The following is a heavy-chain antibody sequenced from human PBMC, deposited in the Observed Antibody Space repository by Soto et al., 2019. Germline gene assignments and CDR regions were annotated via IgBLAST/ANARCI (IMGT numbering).Heavy chain of an antibody. CDR3: ARIRLVVDAFDI. CDR2: ISYSGST. J-gene: IGHJ3*02. Sequence: IGGGCYWSMKKQHPGTGLEWIGHISYSGSTYYNPSLKSRVTISVDTSKNQFSLKVSSVTAADTAVYYCARIRLVVDAFDIWGQGTMVTVSS. V-gene: IGHV4-31*02. D-gene: IGHD2-15*01. CDR1: IGGGCY.